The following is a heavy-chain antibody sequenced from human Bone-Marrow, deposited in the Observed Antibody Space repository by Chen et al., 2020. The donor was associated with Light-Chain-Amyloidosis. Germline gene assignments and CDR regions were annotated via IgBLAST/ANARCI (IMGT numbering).Heavy chain of an antibody. CDR3: ARGGITIFGVVIVRYYYMDV. D-gene: IGHD3-3*01. V-gene: IGHV1-8*01. Sequence: QVQLVQSGAEVKKPGASVKVSCKASGYTFTSYDINWVRQATGQGLEWMGWMNPNSGNPGYAQKFQGIVTMTRNTSIRTAYXXLSSLRSXXXXVYYCARGGITIFGVVIVRYYYMDVGGKGTTVTVSS. CDR1: GYTFTSYD. J-gene: IGHJ6*03. CDR2: MNPNSGNP.